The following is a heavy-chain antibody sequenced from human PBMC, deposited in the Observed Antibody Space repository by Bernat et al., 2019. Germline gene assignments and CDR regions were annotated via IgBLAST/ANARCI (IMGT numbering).Heavy chain of an antibody. D-gene: IGHD3-10*01. J-gene: IGHJ3*01. CDR1: YLTFSSFW. CDR3: ARQRDYGSGKAKSFDF. CDR2: IKRDGSEK. V-gene: IGHV3-7*03. Sequence: EVQLVESGGGLVQPGGSLRLSCAASYLTFSSFWMTWVRQAPGKGLEWVANIKRDGSEKYYLDSVKGRFTISRDNAKNSLYLQMSSLRAEDTAIYYCARQRDYGSGKAKSFDFWGQGTMVAVSS.